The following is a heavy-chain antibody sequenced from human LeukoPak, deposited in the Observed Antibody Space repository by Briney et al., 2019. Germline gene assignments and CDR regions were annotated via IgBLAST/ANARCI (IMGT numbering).Heavy chain of an antibody. D-gene: IGHD3-10*01. CDR1: GGSVSSGSYY. CDR3: ARVRLDYGSGSYYRCFDY. V-gene: IGHV4-61*01. CDR2: IYYSGST. Sequence: SETLSLTCTVPGGSVSSGSYYWSWIRQPPGKGLGWIGYIYYSGSTNYNPSLKSRVTISVDTSKNQFSLKLSSVTAADTAVYYCARVRLDYGSGSYYRCFDYWGQGTLVTVSS. J-gene: IGHJ4*02.